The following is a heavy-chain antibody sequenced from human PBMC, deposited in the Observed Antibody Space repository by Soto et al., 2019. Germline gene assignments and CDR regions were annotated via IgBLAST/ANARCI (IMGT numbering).Heavy chain of an antibody. D-gene: IGHD2-15*01. CDR1: GGSISSSNW. J-gene: IGHJ5*02. CDR2: IYHSGST. Sequence: PSETLSLTCAVSGGSISSSNWWSWVRQPPGKGLEWIGEIYHSGSTNYNPSLKSRVTISVDKSKNQFSLKLSSVTAADTAVYYYSRDPVPVAGGLVWFDPWRPGTLVT. CDR3: SRDPVPVAGGLVWFDP. V-gene: IGHV4-4*02.